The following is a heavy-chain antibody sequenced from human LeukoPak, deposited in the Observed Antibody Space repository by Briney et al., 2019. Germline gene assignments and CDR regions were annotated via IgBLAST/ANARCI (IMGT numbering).Heavy chain of an antibody. Sequence: PGGSLRLSCAASGFTFSNYAMSWVRQAPGKGLEWVSSISGSGMSTYYVGSVKGRFTISRDNSKNTQYLQMSSLRAEDTAVYYCAKDPGLFCAGGSCYVDYWGQGTLVTVSS. D-gene: IGHD2-15*01. V-gene: IGHV3-23*01. J-gene: IGHJ4*02. CDR1: GFTFSNYA. CDR3: AKDPGLFCAGGSCYVDY. CDR2: ISGSGMST.